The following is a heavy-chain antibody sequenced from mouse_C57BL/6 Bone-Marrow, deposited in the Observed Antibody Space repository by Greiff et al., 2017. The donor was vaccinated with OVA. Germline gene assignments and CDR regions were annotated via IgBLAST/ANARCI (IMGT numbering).Heavy chain of an antibody. Sequence: VQLKESGAELVRPGASVKLSCTASGFNIKDDYMHWVKQRPEQGLEWIGWIDPENGDTEYASKFQGKATITADTSSSTAYLQRSSLTSEDTAVYYGTRIYYWGQGTTLTVSS. CDR2: IDPENGDT. V-gene: IGHV14-4*01. J-gene: IGHJ2*01. CDR1: GFNIKDDY. CDR3: TRIYY.